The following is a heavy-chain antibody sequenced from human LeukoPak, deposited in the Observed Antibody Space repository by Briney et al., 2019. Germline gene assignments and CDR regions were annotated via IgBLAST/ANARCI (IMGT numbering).Heavy chain of an antibody. CDR1: GGSISSSSYY. D-gene: IGHD5-24*01. CDR3: VKSAGKDGYRDVFDI. V-gene: IGHV3-23*01. J-gene: IGHJ3*02. Sequence: PSETLSLTCTVSGGSISSSSYYWGWIRQPPGKGLEWVSTITKSGDQTHYADSVRGLFTISRDIFKNTLYLQMNSLRAEDTAVYHCVKSAGKDGYRDVFDIWGQGTVVTVSS. CDR2: ITKSGDQT.